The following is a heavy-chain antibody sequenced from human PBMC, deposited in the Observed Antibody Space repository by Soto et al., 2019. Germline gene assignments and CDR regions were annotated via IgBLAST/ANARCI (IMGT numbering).Heavy chain of an antibody. CDR1: GFTFSDYS. V-gene: IGHV3-30-3*01. CDR3: ARDGSPYGEPHDAFDI. Sequence: GGSLRLSCAASGFTFSDYSLHWVRQAPGKGLQWVALISYDGNKKDYADSVNGRFSVSRDNSRNTLYLQVNSPRPEDTAVYYCARDGSPYGEPHDAFDIWGKGTLVTV. J-gene: IGHJ3*02. D-gene: IGHD4-17*01. CDR2: ISYDGNKK.